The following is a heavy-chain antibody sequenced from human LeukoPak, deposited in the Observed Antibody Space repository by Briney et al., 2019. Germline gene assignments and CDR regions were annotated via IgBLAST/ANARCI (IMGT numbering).Heavy chain of an antibody. Sequence: ASVTVSCKASGYTFIDYPIHWVRQAPGQGLEWMGEINPNNGDTNFAPEFQGRVTMTRDTSITTAFMELSSLRYADTAIYYCATHCSGAACFDYWGQGTLVTVSS. CDR3: ATHCSGAACFDY. D-gene: IGHD2-15*01. CDR1: GYTFIDYP. J-gene: IGHJ4*02. CDR2: INPNNGDT. V-gene: IGHV1-2*02.